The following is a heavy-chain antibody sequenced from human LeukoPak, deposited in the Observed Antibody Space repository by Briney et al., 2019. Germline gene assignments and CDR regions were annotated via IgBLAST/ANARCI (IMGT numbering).Heavy chain of an antibody. Sequence: PSETLSLTCTVSGGSISSSSYYWGWIRQPPGKGLEWIGSIYYSGSTYYNPSLKSRVTISVDTSKNQFSLKLSSVTAADTAVYYCARGVRLLLRSVYYFDYWGQGTLVAVSS. V-gene: IGHV4-39*07. CDR2: IYYSGST. CDR1: GGSISSSSYY. J-gene: IGHJ4*02. CDR3: ARGVRLLLRSVYYFDY. D-gene: IGHD3-10*02.